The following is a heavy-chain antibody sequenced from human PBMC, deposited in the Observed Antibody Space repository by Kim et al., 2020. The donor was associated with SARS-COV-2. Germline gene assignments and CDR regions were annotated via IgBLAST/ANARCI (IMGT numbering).Heavy chain of an antibody. Sequence: GGSLRLSCEASGLAFTTWPMNWVRQAPGKGPEWLSHITSDSRSIYYADSVKGRFTISRDNAKKSLYLQMNSLRDEDTAVYYCARGRNHAFDIWGQGTMVTVSS. CDR1: GLAFTTWP. V-gene: IGHV3-48*02. CDR2: ITSDSRSI. J-gene: IGHJ3*02. CDR3: ARGRNHAFDI. D-gene: IGHD1-1*01.